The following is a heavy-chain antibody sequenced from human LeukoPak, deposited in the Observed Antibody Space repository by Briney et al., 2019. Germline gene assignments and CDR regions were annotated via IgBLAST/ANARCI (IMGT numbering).Heavy chain of an antibody. CDR3: AKDPDGSGSYPGY. CDR1: GFTFSSYG. V-gene: IGHV3-30*18. D-gene: IGHD3-10*01. CDR2: ISYDESNK. Sequence: PGGSLRLSCAASGFTFSSYGMHWVRQAPGKGLEWVAVISYDESNKYYADSVKGRFTISRDNSKNTLYLQMNSLRAEDTAVYYCAKDPDGSGSYPGYWGQGTLVTVSS. J-gene: IGHJ4*02.